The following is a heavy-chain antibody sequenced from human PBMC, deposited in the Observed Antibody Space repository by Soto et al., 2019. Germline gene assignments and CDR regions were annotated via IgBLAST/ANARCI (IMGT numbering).Heavy chain of an antibody. D-gene: IGHD3-22*01. CDR2: ISGRGGST. J-gene: IGHJ4*02. CDR3: ARRDDSSGYYYSYFDY. CDR1: GCTHHRNT. V-gene: IGHV3-23*01. Sequence: GGPLRLSCAVSGCTHHRNTMSRLRPAPGRGLEWVSAISGRGGSTYYADSVKGRFTISRDNSKNTLYLQMNSLRAEDTAVYYSARRDDSSGYYYSYFDYWGQGILVPVSS.